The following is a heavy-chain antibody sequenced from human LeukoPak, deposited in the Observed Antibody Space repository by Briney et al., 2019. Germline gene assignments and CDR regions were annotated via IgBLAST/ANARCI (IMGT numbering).Heavy chain of an antibody. CDR1: GFTFSNYA. J-gene: IGHJ4*02. V-gene: IGHV3-30*04. D-gene: IGHD6-13*01. Sequence: GGSLRLSCAASGFTFSNYAMHWVRQAPGKGLEWVAVISYDGSNKYYADSVKGRFTISRDNSKNTLYLQMSSLRAEDTALYYCAREPTSSSWPSNDYWGQGTLVTVSS. CDR3: AREPTSSSWPSNDY. CDR2: ISYDGSNK.